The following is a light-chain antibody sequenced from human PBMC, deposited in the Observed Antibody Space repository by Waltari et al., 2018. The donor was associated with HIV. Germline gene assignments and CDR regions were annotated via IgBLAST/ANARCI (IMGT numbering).Light chain of an antibody. Sequence: QSVLTQPPSVSGTPGQSVTLSCSGSRSNMGPNNYVYWYQQLPGAAPKLLIFRNSERPPGVSDRISASRSGAAAHLTIPGLRSEDEADYYCPAWDDNLSGGVFGPGTTVIVL. CDR3: PAWDDNLSGGV. J-gene: IGLJ1*01. CDR1: RSNMGPNNY. V-gene: IGLV1-47*01. CDR2: RNS.